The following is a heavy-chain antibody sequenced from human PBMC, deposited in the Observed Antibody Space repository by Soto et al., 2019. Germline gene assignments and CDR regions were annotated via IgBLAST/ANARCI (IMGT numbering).Heavy chain of an antibody. CDR1: GFTSTRYS. J-gene: IGHJ4*02. CDR3: ARESEDLTSNFDY. CDR2: ISSTTNYI. V-gene: IGHV3-21*01. Sequence: SLRVSCAASGFTSTRYSMNWVRQAPGKGLEWVSSISSTTNYIYYADSMKGRFTVSRDNGKSSVYLEMNSLSAEDTAVYYCARESEDLTSNFDYWGQGTLVTVSS.